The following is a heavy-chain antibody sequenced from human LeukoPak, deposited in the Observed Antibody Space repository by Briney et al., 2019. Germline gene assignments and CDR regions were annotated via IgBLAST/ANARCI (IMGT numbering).Heavy chain of an antibody. CDR1: GASISYSGFF. D-gene: IGHD1-14*01. Sequence: PSETLSLTCSVSGASISYSGFFWGWIRQPPGKGLEWIGSIYYFGTTYYNPSLKTRVAMSVDMSKNEFSLKLTSVTAADTAVYYCGRDNNPFPRFAQWGRGPLVTFSS. CDR3: GRDNNPFPRFAQ. CDR2: IYYFGTT. J-gene: IGHJ1*01. V-gene: IGHV4-39*07.